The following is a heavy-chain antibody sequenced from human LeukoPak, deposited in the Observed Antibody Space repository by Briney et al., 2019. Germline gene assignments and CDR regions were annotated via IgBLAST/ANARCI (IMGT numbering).Heavy chain of an antibody. J-gene: IGHJ4*02. CDR1: GFTFSNAW. Sequence: GGSLRLSCAASGFTFSNAWMSWVRQAPGKGLEWVGRIKSKTDGGTTDYAAPVKGRFTISRDDSKNTLYLQMNSLKTEDTAVYYCTTSMVRGVRASTWGQGTLVTASS. D-gene: IGHD3-10*01. CDR2: IKSKTDGGTT. V-gene: IGHV3-15*01. CDR3: TTSMVRGVRAST.